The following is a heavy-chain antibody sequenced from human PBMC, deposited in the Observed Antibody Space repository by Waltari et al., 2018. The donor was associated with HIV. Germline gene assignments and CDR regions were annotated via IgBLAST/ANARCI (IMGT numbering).Heavy chain of an antibody. CDR1: GFTFSNFS. CDR2: SSSSHTQM. J-gene: IGHJ4*02. V-gene: IGHV3-21*01. CDR3: VRGAGRDLLLFGGDF. Sequence: EVHLLESGGGLVKPGGSLRLSCEVSGFTFSNFSMNWVRQAPGKGLEWVSSSSSSHTQMSYADSVKGRFTIFRDNAKKSLYLQMNSLRDEDTAVYYCVRGAGRDLLLFGGDFWGQGTLVTVSS. D-gene: IGHD3-16*01.